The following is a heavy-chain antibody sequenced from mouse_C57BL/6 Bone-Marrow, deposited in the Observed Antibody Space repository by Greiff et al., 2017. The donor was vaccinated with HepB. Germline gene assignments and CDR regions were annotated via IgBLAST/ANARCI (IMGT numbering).Heavy chain of an antibody. V-gene: IGHV1-55*01. J-gene: IGHJ3*01. Sequence: QVQLKQPGAELVKPGASVKMSCKASGYTFTSYWITWVKQRPGQGLEWIGDIYPGSGSTNYNDKFKSKATLTVDTSSSTAYMQLSSLTSEDSAVYYCARDTTVVSPDAYWGQGTLVTVSA. CDR2: IYPGSGST. CDR1: GYTFTSYW. D-gene: IGHD1-1*01. CDR3: ARDTTVVSPDAY.